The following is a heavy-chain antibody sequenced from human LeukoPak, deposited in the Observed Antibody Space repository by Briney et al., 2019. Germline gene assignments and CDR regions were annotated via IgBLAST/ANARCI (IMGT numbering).Heavy chain of an antibody. Sequence: SETLSLTCTVSGGSISSYYWSWIRQPPGKGLEWVGDIYYSGSTKYNPSLKSRVTISVDTSKNHFSLKLSSVTAADTAVYYCARWGIQEPVVTLPDAFDIWGQGTMVTVSS. J-gene: IGHJ3*02. V-gene: IGHV4-59*08. CDR1: GGSISSYY. CDR3: ARWGIQEPVVTLPDAFDI. D-gene: IGHD4-23*01. CDR2: IYYSGST.